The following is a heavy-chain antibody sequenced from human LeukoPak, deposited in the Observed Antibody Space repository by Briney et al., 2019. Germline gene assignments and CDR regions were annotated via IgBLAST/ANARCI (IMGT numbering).Heavy chain of an antibody. CDR2: IYPDDSYI. CDR3: ARHRRARNGSKQKSDDFDI. J-gene: IGHJ3*02. CDR1: GYSFANYL. Sequence: NLGESLKISCKGSGYSFANYLIGWVRQMPGKGLKWMGIIYPDDSYIRYSPSFRGQVIISADKSIRTAYLQWSSLKASDTAMYYCARHRRARNGSKQKSDDFDIWGQGTMVTVSS. D-gene: IGHD1-14*01. V-gene: IGHV5-51*01.